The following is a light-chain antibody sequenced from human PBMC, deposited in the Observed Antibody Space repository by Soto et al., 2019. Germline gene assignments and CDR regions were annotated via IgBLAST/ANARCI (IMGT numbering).Light chain of an antibody. V-gene: IGKV1-5*01. J-gene: IGKJ4*01. CDR1: RSISNW. CDR3: QKYGSFSPIT. Sequence: DIQMTQSPSTLSASVGDRVTITCRASRSISNWLAWYQQRPGIAPKLLIFDASILQSGVPSRFSGSGSGTEFTLSISRLQTDDFATYYCQKYGSFSPITFGGGTKVEI. CDR2: DAS.